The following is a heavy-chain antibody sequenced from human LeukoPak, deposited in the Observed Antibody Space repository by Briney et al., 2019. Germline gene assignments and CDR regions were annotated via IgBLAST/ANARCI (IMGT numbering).Heavy chain of an antibody. CDR2: IIPILGIA. V-gene: IGHV1-69*04. J-gene: IGHJ4*02. D-gene: IGHD5-12*01. CDR3: ASSNSGYDPFFDY. CDR1: GGTFSSYA. Sequence: SVKVSCKASGGTFSSYAISWVRQAPGQGLEWMGRIIPILGIANYAQKFQGRVTITADKSTSTAYMELSSLRSEDTAVYYCASSNSGYDPFFDYWGQGTLVTVSS.